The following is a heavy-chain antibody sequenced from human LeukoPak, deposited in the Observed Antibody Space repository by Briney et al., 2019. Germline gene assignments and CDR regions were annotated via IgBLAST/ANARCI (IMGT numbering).Heavy chain of an antibody. J-gene: IGHJ6*03. CDR2: VYHSGRT. CDR3: ARGRTGYHLLPTKKNYSYYYMDV. D-gene: IGHD2-2*01. Sequence: SETLSLTCAVYGGSFSGYYWGWIRQPPGKGLEWTGSVYHSGRTYYNPSLKSRVTISVDTSKNQFSLKLSSVTAADTAVYYCARGRTGYHLLPTKKNYSYYYMDVWGTGTTVTVSS. V-gene: IGHV4-38-2*01. CDR1: GGSFSGYY.